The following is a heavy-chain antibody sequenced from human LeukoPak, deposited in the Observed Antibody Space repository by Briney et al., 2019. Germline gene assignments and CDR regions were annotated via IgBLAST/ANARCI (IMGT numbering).Heavy chain of an antibody. CDR3: ARATSDIGSYYYFDY. J-gene: IGHJ4*02. CDR2: INTNTGNP. CDR1: GYTFTSYA. D-gene: IGHD1-26*01. Sequence: GASVNVSCKASGYTFTSYAMNWVRQAPGQGLEWMGWINTNTGNPTYAQGFTGRFVFSLDTSVSTAYLQFSSLTAEDSAVYYCARATSDIGSYYYFDYWGQGTLVTVSS. V-gene: IGHV7-4-1*02.